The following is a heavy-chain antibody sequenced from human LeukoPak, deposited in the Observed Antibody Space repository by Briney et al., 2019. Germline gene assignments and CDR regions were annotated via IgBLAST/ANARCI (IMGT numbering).Heavy chain of an antibody. CDR1: GCSISSYY. D-gene: IGHD3-22*01. CDR3: ARGGRITMITY. V-gene: IGHV4-59*01. J-gene: IGHJ4*02. CDR2: IYYSGSTNSSGTN. Sequence: SSETLCLTCTASGCSISSYYWSWIRQPPGKGLEWIWYIYYSGSTNSSGTNNSTPSLKSRAPILVNTSKNQFSLKLTAVTAADTAVYYCARGGRITMITYWGQGTLVTVSS.